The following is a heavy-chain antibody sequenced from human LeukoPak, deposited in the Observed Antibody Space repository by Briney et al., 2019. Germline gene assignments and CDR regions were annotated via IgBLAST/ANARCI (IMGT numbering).Heavy chain of an antibody. CDR2: ISSSGSTI. CDR3: ANLSHDYGDYVDY. V-gene: IGHV3-48*03. CDR1: GFTFSSYE. D-gene: IGHD4-17*01. Sequence: GGSLRLSCAASGFTFSSYEMNWVRQAPGKGLEWVSYISSSGSTIYYADSVKGRFTISRDNSKNTLYLQMNSLRAEDTAVYYCANLSHDYGDYVDYWGQGTLVTVSS. J-gene: IGHJ4*02.